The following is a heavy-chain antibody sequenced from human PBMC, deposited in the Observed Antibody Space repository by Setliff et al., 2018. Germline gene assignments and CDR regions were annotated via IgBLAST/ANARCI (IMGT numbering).Heavy chain of an antibody. J-gene: IGHJ4*02. D-gene: IGHD3-10*01. Sequence: GGSLSLSCAASGFTVSAYDMSWVRQAPGKGLEWVSLLDNDGSTYYADSVKGRFTISRDNSKNTLCLQMSSLRTEDTAVYYCRLWFGELLRDYWGQGTLVTVSS. CDR2: LDNDGST. CDR3: RLWFGELLRDY. CDR1: GFTVSAYD. V-gene: IGHV3-53*01.